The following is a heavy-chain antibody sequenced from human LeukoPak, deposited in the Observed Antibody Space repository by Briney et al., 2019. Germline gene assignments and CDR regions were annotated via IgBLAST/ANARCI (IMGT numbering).Heavy chain of an antibody. D-gene: IGHD1-26*01. CDR2: IRSKANSYAT. Sequence: GGSLRLSCAASGFSFSSYGMHWVRQAPGKGLEWVGRIRSKANSYATAYVASVKGRFTISRDDSKNTAYLQMNSLKTEDTAVYCCTRLYATTRIPFDYWGQGTLVTVSS. J-gene: IGHJ4*02. CDR1: GFSFSSYG. V-gene: IGHV3-73*01. CDR3: TRLYATTRIPFDY.